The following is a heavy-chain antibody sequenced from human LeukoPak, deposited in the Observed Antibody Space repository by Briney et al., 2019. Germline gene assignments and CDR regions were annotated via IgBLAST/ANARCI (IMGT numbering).Heavy chain of an antibody. Sequence: GGSLRLSCAASGFTFSSYAMSWVRQAPGKGLEWVSAISGAGGSTYYADSVKGRFTISRDNSKNTLSLQMNSLRAEDTAVYYCAEGDPPYSSSFAYWGQGTLVTVSS. CDR2: ISGAGGST. J-gene: IGHJ4*02. CDR3: AEGDPPYSSSFAY. CDR1: GFTFSSYA. D-gene: IGHD6-6*01. V-gene: IGHV3-23*01.